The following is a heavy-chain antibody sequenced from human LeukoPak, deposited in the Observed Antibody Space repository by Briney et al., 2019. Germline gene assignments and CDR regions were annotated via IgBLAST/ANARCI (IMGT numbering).Heavy chain of an antibody. CDR1: GGSISSGSYY. V-gene: IGHV4-61*02. CDR2: IYTSGST. J-gene: IGHJ3*02. CDR3: ARVPLRGVGATAFDI. D-gene: IGHD1-26*01. Sequence: PSQTLSLTCTVSGGSISSGSYYWSWIRQPAGKGLEWIGRIYTSGSTNYNPSLKSRVTISVDTSKNQFSLKLSSVTAADTAVYYCARVPLRGVGATAFDIWGQGTMVTVSS.